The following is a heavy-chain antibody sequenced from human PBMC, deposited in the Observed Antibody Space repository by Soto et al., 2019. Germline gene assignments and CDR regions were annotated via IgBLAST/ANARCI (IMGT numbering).Heavy chain of an antibody. CDR1: GYTFTSYD. Sequence: ASVKVSFKASGYTFTSYDINWVRQATGQGLEWMGWMNPNSGNTGYAQKFQGRVTMTRNTSISTAYMELSSLRSEDTAVYYCARGPITIFGVVIKNPFDYWGQGTLVTVSS. V-gene: IGHV1-8*01. CDR3: ARGPITIFGVVIKNPFDY. J-gene: IGHJ4*02. D-gene: IGHD3-3*01. CDR2: MNPNSGNT.